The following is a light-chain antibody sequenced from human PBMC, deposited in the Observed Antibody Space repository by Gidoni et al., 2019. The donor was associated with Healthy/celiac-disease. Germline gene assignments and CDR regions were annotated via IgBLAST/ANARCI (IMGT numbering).Light chain of an antibody. CDR3: YSTDSSGNHRV. Sequence: SYELTQPPPVPVSPVQTASITCSGDALPKKYAYWYQQKSGQAPVLVIYEDSKRPSGIPERFSGSSSGTIATLTISGAQVEDEADYYCYSTDSSGNHRVFGGGTKLTVL. J-gene: IGLJ2*01. V-gene: IGLV3-10*01. CDR1: ALPKKY. CDR2: EDS.